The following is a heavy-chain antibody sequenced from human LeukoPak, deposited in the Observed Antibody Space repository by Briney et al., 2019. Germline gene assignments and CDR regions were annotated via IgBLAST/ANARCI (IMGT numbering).Heavy chain of an antibody. J-gene: IGHJ6*03. V-gene: IGHV4-59*12. CDR1: GGSISSYY. CDR3: ASRVRWGYYYYMDV. CDR2: IYYSGST. Sequence: SETLSLTCTVSGGSISSYYWSWIRQPPGKGLEWIGYIYYSGSTYYNPSLRSRVTISVDTSKNQCSLRLSSVTAADTAVYYCASRVRWGYYYYMDVWGKGTTVTISS. D-gene: IGHD4-23*01.